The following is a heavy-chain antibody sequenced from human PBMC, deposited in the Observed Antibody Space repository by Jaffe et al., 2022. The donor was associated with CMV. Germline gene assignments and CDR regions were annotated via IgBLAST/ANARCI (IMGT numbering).Heavy chain of an antibody. Sequence: QVQLVESGGGVVQPGRSLRLSCAASGFTFSSYGMHWVRQAPGKGLEWVAVIWYDGSNKYYADSVKGRFTISRDNSKNTLYLQMNSLRAEDTAVYYCARDGAAGNIYYYYYYMDVWGKGTTVTVSS. D-gene: IGHD6-19*01. CDR1: GFTFSSYG. J-gene: IGHJ6*03. CDR2: IWYDGSNK. CDR3: ARDGAAGNIYYYYYYMDV. V-gene: IGHV3-33*08.